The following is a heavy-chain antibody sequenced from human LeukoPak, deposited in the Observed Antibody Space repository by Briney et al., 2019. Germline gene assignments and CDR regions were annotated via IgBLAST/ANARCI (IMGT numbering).Heavy chain of an antibody. CDR3: AKDSAFYYIDV. V-gene: IGHV3-30*02. CDR2: IRYNGNNQ. Sequence: EGSLRLSCAASGFTFNNYGMHWVRQAPGKGLEWVAFIRYNGNNQYYADSVKGRFTISRDNSKNTLYLQMNSLKGDDTAVYYCAKDSAFYYIDVWGKGTTVTVSS. J-gene: IGHJ6*03. D-gene: IGHD3-10*01. CDR1: GFTFNNYG.